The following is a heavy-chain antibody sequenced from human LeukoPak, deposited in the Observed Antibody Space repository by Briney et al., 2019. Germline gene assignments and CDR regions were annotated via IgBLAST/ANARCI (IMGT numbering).Heavy chain of an antibody. J-gene: IGHJ4*02. D-gene: IGHD3-22*01. V-gene: IGHV4-34*01. CDR1: GGSFSGYY. CDR2: INHSGST. CDR3: ARVPYYDSSGYSVGD. Sequence: SETLSLTCAVYGGSFSGYYWSWIRQPPGKGLEWIGEINHSGSTNYNPSLKSRVTISVDTSKNQFPLKLSSVTAADTAVYYCARVPYYDSSGYSVGDWGQGTLVTVSS.